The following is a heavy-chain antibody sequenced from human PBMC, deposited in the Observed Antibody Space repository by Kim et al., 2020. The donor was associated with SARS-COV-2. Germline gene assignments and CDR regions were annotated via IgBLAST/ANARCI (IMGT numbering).Heavy chain of an antibody. J-gene: IGHJ4*02. CDR3: ARRPSYYGSGSYPD. Sequence: NPPLKSRVTIAVDTSKNQFSLKLTSVTAADTAVYYCARRPSYYGSGSYPDWGQGTLVTVSS. V-gene: IGHV4-39*01. D-gene: IGHD3-10*01.